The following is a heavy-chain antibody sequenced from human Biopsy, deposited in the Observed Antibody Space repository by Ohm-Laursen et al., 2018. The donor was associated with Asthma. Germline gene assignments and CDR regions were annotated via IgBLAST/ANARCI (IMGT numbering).Heavy chain of an antibody. CDR3: ARCQVGYSSGWSLLLKKIYYSGMDV. CDR2: IMTVFGTA. D-gene: IGHD6-19*01. J-gene: IGHJ6*02. Sequence: SVKVSCKSPGGTFSNFAISWVRQAPGQGLEWLGGIMTVFGTANYAQKFQGRVTITADESTSTAYMEVTSLRSEDTAIYYCARCQVGYSSGWSLLLKKIYYSGMDVGGQGTAVTVSS. V-gene: IGHV1-69*13. CDR1: GGTFSNFA.